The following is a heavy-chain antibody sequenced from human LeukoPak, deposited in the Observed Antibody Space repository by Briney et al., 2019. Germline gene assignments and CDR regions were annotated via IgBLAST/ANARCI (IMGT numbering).Heavy chain of an antibody. CDR2: IYHSGST. V-gene: IGHV4-30-2*01. J-gene: IGHJ4*02. Sequence: PSETLSLTCAVSGGSISSGGYSWSWIRRPPGKGLEWIGYIYHSGSTYYNPSLKSRVTISVDRSKNQFSLKLSSVTAADTAVYYCARSPFEGSGGSSPNEYYFDYWGQGTLVTVSS. CDR3: ARSPFEGSGGSSPNEYYFDY. D-gene: IGHD2-15*01. CDR1: GGSISSGGYS.